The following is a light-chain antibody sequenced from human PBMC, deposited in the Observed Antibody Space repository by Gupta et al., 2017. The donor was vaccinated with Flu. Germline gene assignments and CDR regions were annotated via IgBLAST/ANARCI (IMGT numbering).Light chain of an antibody. Sequence: GTCGQSITISCPWTSSHVGGFYYVSWYQHHPGKVPKLIICEVSKRPSGISSRFSGSKSGNTASLTISGLQAEDEAFYYCHSYTANDPILVFGGGTKLTVL. CDR1: SSHVGGFYY. CDR2: EVS. V-gene: IGLV2-14*01. J-gene: IGLJ3*02. CDR3: HSYTANDPILV.